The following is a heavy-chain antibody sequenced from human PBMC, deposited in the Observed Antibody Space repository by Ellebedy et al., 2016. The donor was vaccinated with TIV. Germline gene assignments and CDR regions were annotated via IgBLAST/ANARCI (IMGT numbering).Heavy chain of an antibody. J-gene: IGHJ4*02. CDR3: ARDGTVPLYNFEY. V-gene: IGHV1-46*03. CDR1: AYIFTSYY. Sequence: ASVKVSXXASAYIFTSYYMHWVRQPPGQGLEWMGIINPSSGTTSNAQKFQGRVIMTRDTSTSTVYTELSSLRSEDTAIYYCARDGTVPLYNFEYWGQGTLVTVSS. D-gene: IGHD4-11*01. CDR2: INPSSGTT.